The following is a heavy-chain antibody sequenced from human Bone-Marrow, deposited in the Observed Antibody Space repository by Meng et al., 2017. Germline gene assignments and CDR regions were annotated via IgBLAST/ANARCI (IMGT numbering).Heavy chain of an antibody. J-gene: IGHJ5*02. D-gene: IGHD3-10*01. CDR1: GGPISSSY. Sequence: SETLSLTCTASGGPISSSYWIWIRQPPGKGLEWIGNVYHSGNTNYNPSLKSRVSISVDTSKTQFYLRLTSVTAADTAVYYCARQGDSTSGSYFRWVDPWGQGTRVTCSS. V-gene: IGHV4-59*01. CDR3: ARQGDSTSGSYFRWVDP. CDR2: VYHSGNT.